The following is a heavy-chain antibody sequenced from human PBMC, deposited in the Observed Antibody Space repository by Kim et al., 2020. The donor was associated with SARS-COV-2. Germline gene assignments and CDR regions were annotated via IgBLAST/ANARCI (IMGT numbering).Heavy chain of an antibody. J-gene: IGHJ6*02. V-gene: IGHV1-69*13. D-gene: IGHD3-16*01. CDR3: ARVMRPGGKYHYYGMDV. CDR1: GGTFSSYA. CDR2: IIPIFGTA. Sequence: SVKVSCKASGGTFSSYAISWVRQAPGQGLEWMGGIIPIFGTANYAQKFQGRVTITADESTSTAYMELSSLRSEDTAVYYCARVMRPGGKYHYYGMDVWGQGTTVTVSS.